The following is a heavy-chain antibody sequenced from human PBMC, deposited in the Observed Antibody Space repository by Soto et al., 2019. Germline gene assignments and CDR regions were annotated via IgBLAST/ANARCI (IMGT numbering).Heavy chain of an antibody. V-gene: IGHV4-39*01. D-gene: IGHD3-3*01. CDR1: GGSISSSSYY. CDR2: IYYSGST. Sequence: QLQLQESGPGLVKPSETLSLTCTVSGGSISSSSYYWGWIRQPPGKGLEWIGSIYYSGSTYYNPSLKSRVTISVDTSKNQFSLKLSSVTAADTAVYYCARVRGLEIFGVVINKYGMDVWGQGTTVTVSS. J-gene: IGHJ6*02. CDR3: ARVRGLEIFGVVINKYGMDV.